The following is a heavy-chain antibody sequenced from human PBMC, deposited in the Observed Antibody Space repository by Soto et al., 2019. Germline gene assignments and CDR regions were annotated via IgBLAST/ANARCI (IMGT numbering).Heavy chain of an antibody. V-gene: IGHV4-31*03. J-gene: IGHJ5*02. D-gene: IGHD2-2*01. CDR3: ARFYCSSTSCYANWFDP. CDR1: GGSISSGGYY. Sequence: PSDTLSLTCTVSGGSISSGGYYLSWIRQHPGKGLEWIGYIYYSGSTYYNPSLKSRVTISVDTSKIQFSLKLSSVTAADTAVYYCARFYCSSTSCYANWFDPWGQGTLVTVSS. CDR2: IYYSGST.